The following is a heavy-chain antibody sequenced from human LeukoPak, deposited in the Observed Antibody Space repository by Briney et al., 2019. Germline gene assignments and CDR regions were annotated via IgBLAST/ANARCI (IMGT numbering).Heavy chain of an antibody. D-gene: IGHD3-10*01. CDR3: ARARGSGSYRLSGWFDP. Sequence: ASVKVSCKASGYTFTGCYMHWVRQAPGQGLERMGWINPNSGGTNYAQKFQGRVTMTRDTSISTAYMELSRLRSDDTAVYYCARARGSGSYRLSGWFDPWGQGTLVTVSS. J-gene: IGHJ5*02. V-gene: IGHV1-2*02. CDR1: GYTFTGCY. CDR2: INPNSGGT.